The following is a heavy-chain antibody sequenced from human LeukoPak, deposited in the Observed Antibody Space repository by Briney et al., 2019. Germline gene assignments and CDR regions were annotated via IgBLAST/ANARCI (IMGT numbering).Heavy chain of an antibody. CDR1: GYTFTASY. CDR3: ARDDDYIDY. CDR2: INPNSGGT. Sequence: ASVKVSCKASGYTFTASYMHWVRQAPGQGLECMGWINPNSGGTNYAQKFQGRVTITRDTSISTAYMELSRLRSDDTAAYYCARDDDYIDYWGQGTLVTVSS. J-gene: IGHJ4*02. V-gene: IGHV1-2*02.